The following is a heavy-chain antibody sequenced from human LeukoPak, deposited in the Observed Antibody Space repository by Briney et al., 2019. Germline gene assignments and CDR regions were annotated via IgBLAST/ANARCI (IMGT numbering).Heavy chain of an antibody. CDR3: ARGSSRSPKDAFDI. J-gene: IGHJ3*02. CDR1: GYTFTGYY. Sequence: VASVKVSCKASGYTFTGYYMHWVRQAPGQGLGWMGWINPNSGGTNYAQKFQGRVTMTRDTSISTAYMELSSLKSEDTAVYYCARGSSRSPKDAFDIWGQGTMVTVSS. CDR2: INPNSGGT. V-gene: IGHV1-2*02.